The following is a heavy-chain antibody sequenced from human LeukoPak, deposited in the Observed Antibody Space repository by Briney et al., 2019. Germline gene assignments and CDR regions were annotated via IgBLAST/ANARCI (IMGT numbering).Heavy chain of an antibody. CDR1: GGSISTHY. V-gene: IGHV4-59*11. J-gene: IGHJ4*02. D-gene: IGHD5-18*01. Sequence: SETLSLTCTVSGGSISTHYWSWIRQPPGKGLEWIGYVLDSERTKDNPSLKSRATLSADTSKNQFSLRLTSVTAADSAVYYCATIKRGSIFGYFDFWGQGVLVTVSP. CDR3: ATIKRGSIFGYFDF. CDR2: VLDSERT.